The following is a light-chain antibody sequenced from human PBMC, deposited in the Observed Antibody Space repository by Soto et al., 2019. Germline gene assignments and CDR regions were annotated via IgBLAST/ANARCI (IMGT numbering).Light chain of an antibody. J-gene: IGKJ1*01. V-gene: IGKV3-15*01. CDR1: QSVSSS. Sequence: EIVLTQSPATLSLSPGERATLSCRASQSVSSSYIAWYQQKPGQAPRLLIYEASARATGIPSRFSGSGSGTEFTLTINSLQSEDFAVYYCHQYNDWRTFGQGTKVDIK. CDR2: EAS. CDR3: HQYNDWRT.